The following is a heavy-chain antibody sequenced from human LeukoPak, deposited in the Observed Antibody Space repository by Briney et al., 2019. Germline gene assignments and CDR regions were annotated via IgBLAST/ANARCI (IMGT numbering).Heavy chain of an antibody. CDR1: GDSISSSSYY. Sequence: PSETLSLTCTVSGDSISSSSYYWGWIRQPPGKGLEWIGSIYYSGSTYYNPSLKSRVTISVDTSKNQFSLKLTSVTAADTAVYYCARHNSGWSEGFDPWGQGTLVTVSS. J-gene: IGHJ5*02. D-gene: IGHD6-19*01. CDR3: ARHNSGWSEGFDP. V-gene: IGHV4-39*01. CDR2: IYYSGST.